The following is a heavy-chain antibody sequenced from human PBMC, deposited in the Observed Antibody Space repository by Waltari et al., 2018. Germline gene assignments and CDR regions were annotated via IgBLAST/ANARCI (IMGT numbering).Heavy chain of an antibody. CDR1: GFTVSSNY. CDR3: AEAGLYVRDYYYDYSMGV. V-gene: IGHV3-66*01. D-gene: IGHD3-16*01. CDR2: IYSGGST. J-gene: IGHJ6*02. Sequence: EVQLVESGGGLVQPGGSLRLSCAASGFTVSSNYMSWVRQAPGKGLEWVSVIYSGGSTYYADSGKGRFTISRDNSKNTLYLQMNSLRAEDTAVYYCAEAGLYVRDYYYDYSMGVWGQGTTVTVSS.